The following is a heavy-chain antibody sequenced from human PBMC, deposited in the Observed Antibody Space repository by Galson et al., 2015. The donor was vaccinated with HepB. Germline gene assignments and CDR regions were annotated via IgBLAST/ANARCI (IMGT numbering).Heavy chain of an antibody. D-gene: IGHD2-8*01. CDR1: GFSVSSDY. Sequence: SLRLSCAASGFSVSSDYMSWVRQAPGKGLECVSVIYGGGGTNYADSVKDRFTISRDNSKNILYLQMNNLRSVDTAVYYCARGRYCTTECYLDPWGQGTQVTVTS. CDR2: IYGGGGT. J-gene: IGHJ5*02. V-gene: IGHV3-66*02. CDR3: ARGRYCTTECYLDP.